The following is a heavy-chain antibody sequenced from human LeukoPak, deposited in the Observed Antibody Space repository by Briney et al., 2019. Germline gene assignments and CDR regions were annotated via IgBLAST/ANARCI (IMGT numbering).Heavy chain of an antibody. Sequence: PGGPLRLSCAASRFIFSAYWMRWVRQAPGKGLEWLAAIRQDGREIYYVDSVKGRFTISRDNAKNSLYLQMNSLGAEDTAVYYCVSGDEFDYWGQGTLVTVSS. V-gene: IGHV3-7*01. CDR3: VSGDEFDY. CDR1: RFIFSAYW. CDR2: IRQDGREI. J-gene: IGHJ4*02.